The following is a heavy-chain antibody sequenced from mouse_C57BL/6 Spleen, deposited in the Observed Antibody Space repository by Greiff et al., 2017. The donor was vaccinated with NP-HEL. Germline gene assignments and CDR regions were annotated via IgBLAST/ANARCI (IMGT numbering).Heavy chain of an antibody. CDR1: GYSITSGYY. D-gene: IGHD2-1*01. CDR2: ISYDGSN. CDR3: ARDAGYGNYPWDWYFDV. V-gene: IGHV3-6*01. J-gene: IGHJ1*03. Sequence: EVQLQESGPGLVKPSQSLSLTCSVTGYSITSGYYWNWIRQFPGNKLEWMGYISYDGSNNYNPSLKNRISITRDTSKNQFFLKLNSVTTEDTATYYCARDAGYGNYPWDWYFDVWGTGTTVTVSS.